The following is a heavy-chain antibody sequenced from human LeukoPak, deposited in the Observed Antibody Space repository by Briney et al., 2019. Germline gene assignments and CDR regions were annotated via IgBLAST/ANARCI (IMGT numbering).Heavy chain of an antibody. CDR2: IYYSGST. CDR1: GGSISSYY. D-gene: IGHD2-2*01. CDR3: AREVPADSWFDP. V-gene: IGHV4-59*01. J-gene: IGHJ5*02. Sequence: SETLSLTCTVSGGSISSYYWSWIRQPPGKGLEWIGYIYYSGSTNYNPSLKSRATISVDTSKNQFSLKLSSVTAADTAVYYCAREVPADSWFDPWGQGTLVTVSS.